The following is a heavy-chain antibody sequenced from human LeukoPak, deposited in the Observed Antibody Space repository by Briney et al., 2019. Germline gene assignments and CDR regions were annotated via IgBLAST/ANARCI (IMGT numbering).Heavy chain of an antibody. Sequence: GGSLRLSCAASGFTVSSNYMIWVRQAPGKGLEWVSVIYSGGDKYYADSVKGRFTISRDNSKNTVYLQVNSLRAEDTAVYYCARRSTVTRDVDIWGQGTMVTVSS. D-gene: IGHD4-17*01. V-gene: IGHV3-66*04. CDR3: ARRSTVTRDVDI. CDR2: IYSGGDK. CDR1: GFTVSSNY. J-gene: IGHJ3*02.